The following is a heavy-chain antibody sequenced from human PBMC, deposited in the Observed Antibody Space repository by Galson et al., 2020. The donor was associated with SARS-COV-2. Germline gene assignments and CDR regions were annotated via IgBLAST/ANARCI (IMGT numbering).Heavy chain of an antibody. D-gene: IGHD2-15*01. CDR1: GFTFAWYG. V-gene: IGHV3-30*03. CDR3: ARTLRHCNCENCYAYDYYYYYGVDV. Sequence: GGSLRLSCAASGFTFAWYGMHWVRQAPGKGLEWAAVISYDGNNKYYADSVKGRFTISRDNSKNTLYLEMNSLRAEDTAVYYCARTLRHCNCENCYAYDYYYYYGVDVLGHGTTVTVSS. J-gene: IGHJ6*02. CDR2: ISYDGNNK.